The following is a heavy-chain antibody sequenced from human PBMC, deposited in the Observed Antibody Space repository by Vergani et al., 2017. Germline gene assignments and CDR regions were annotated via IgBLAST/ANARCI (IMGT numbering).Heavy chain of an antibody. CDR3: ARRNVFDY. Sequence: EVQLVESGGGLVKPGGSLRLSCAASGFTFSSYSMNWVRQAPGKGLEWVSSISSSSSYIYYPDSVKGRFTISRDNAKNSLYLQMNSLRAADTAVYYCARRNVFDYWGQGTLVTVSS. CDR1: GFTFSSYS. CDR2: ISSSSSYI. V-gene: IGHV3-21*01. D-gene: IGHD1-1*01. J-gene: IGHJ4*02.